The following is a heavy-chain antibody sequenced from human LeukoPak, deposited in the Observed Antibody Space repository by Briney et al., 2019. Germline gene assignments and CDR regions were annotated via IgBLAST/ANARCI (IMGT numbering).Heavy chain of an antibody. CDR3: ARGRYCSATICSGGDAFDI. Sequence: SETLSLTCTVSGGSISNYYWSWIRQPAGKGLEWIGRIYTSASTNYNPSLKSRVTLSVDASKNQFSLRLSSLAAADTAVYYCARGRYCSATICSGGDAFDIWGQGTVVTVSS. V-gene: IGHV4-4*07. D-gene: IGHD5-24*01. CDR1: GGSISNYY. CDR2: IYTSAST. J-gene: IGHJ3*02.